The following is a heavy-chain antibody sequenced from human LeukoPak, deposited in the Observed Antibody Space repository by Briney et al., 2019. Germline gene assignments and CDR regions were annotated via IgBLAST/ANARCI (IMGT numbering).Heavy chain of an antibody. CDR2: ISVSGSRT. CDR3: ARRGYSYGYGFDY. D-gene: IGHD5-18*01. Sequence: GGSLRLSCAASGFTFSSYAMNWVRQAPGRGLGWGSAISVSGSRTYYADSVKGRFTISRDTSKHTLYLQINSLSAEDTAVYYCARRGYSYGYGFDYWGQGTLVTDSS. CDR1: GFTFSSYA. V-gene: IGHV3-23*01. J-gene: IGHJ4*02.